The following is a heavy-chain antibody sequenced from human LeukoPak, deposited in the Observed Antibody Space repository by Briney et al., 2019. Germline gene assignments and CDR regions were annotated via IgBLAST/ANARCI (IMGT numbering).Heavy chain of an antibody. J-gene: IGHJ4*02. D-gene: IGHD2-2*01. V-gene: IGHV4-61*02. CDR2: IYTSGIT. CDR3: AGARKGLVIVPANFDC. Sequence: SQTLSLTCTISGGSISSGGYYWSWIRQPAGKGLEWIGRIYTSGITNYNPSLKSRVTISVDTSKNQFSLRLSSVTAADTALYYCAGARKGLVIVPANFDCWGQGTLVTVSS. CDR1: GGSISSGGYY.